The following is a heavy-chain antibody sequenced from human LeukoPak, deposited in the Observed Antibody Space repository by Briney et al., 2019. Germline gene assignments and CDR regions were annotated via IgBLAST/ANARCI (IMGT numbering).Heavy chain of an antibody. D-gene: IGHD3-3*01. CDR1: GYAFTGYY. CDR2: INPNSGGT. V-gene: IGHV1-2*02. CDR3: ARDRSAGNYDFWSGPDDY. J-gene: IGHJ4*02. Sequence: ASVKVSCKASGYAFTGYYMHWVRQAPGQGLEWMGWINPNSGGTNYAQKFQGRVTMTRDTSISTAYMELSRLRSDDTAVYYCARDRSAGNYDFWSGPDDYWGQGTLVTVSS.